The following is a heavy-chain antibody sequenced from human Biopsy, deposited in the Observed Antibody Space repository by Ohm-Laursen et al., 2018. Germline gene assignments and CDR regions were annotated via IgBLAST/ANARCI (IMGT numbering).Heavy chain of an antibody. CDR2: IYSGDRP. V-gene: IGHV3-53*01. Sequence: SLRLSCAASGFTVSSNYVSWVRQAPGMGLEWVSVIYSGDRPYYRESVRGRFTISRDNSKNTLYPQMNSLRADDTAVYYCALQSVAQMKNFDYWGQGTLVTVSS. J-gene: IGHJ4*02. CDR3: ALQSVAQMKNFDY. D-gene: IGHD6-19*01. CDR1: GFTVSSNY.